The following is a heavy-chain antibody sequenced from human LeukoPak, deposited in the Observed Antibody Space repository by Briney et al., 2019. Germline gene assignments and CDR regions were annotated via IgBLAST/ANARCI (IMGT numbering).Heavy chain of an antibody. D-gene: IGHD2/OR15-2a*01. V-gene: IGHV4-61*02. CDR1: GGSISSGSYY. Sequence: PSETLSLTCTVSGGSISSGSYYWSWIRQPAGEGLEWIGRIYISGSTNYNPSLKSRVTISVDTSKNQFSLKLSSVTAADTAMYYCARVRYFSDAFDIWGQGTMVTVSS. J-gene: IGHJ3*02. CDR2: IYISGST. CDR3: ARVRYFSDAFDI.